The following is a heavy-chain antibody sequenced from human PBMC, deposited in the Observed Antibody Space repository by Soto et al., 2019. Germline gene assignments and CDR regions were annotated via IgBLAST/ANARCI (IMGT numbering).Heavy chain of an antibody. J-gene: IGHJ5*02. CDR2: INAHSGGT. Sequence: SVKVSCKASGFSFTGYYIHWLRQAPVQGLEWMGWINAHSGGTEYAQKFQGRVTLTRDTSIATAYLTLTSLTSDDTALYYCAKDLTRQLAYWLDPWGQGTQVTVYS. D-gene: IGHD3-16*01. V-gene: IGHV1-2*02. CDR3: AKDLTRQLAYWLDP. CDR1: GFSFTGYY.